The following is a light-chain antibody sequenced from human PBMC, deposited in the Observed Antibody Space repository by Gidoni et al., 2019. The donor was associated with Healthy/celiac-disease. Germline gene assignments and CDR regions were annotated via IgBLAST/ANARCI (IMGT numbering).Light chain of an antibody. CDR3: QRRSNYPRGYT. CDR1: QSVRSY. CDR2: DAS. Sequence: ELVLPQSPATLSLSPGERATLSCRASQSVRSYLAWYQQKPGQAPRLLIYDASNRATGIPARFSGSGSGTDFALTISSLEPEDFAVYYCQRRSNYPRGYTFGQGTKLEIK. V-gene: IGKV3-11*01. J-gene: IGKJ2*01.